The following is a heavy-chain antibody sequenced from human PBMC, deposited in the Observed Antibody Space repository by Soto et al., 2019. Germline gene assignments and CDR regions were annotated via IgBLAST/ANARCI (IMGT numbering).Heavy chain of an antibody. Sequence: GGSLRLSCAASGFTFSHNALSWVRQAPGKGLEWVSTISDAGGSTDYADSVKGRFTTSRDNAKNMVFLQMDSLRAEDTAIYYCAKVSRDYYAMDVWGQGTTVTVSS. D-gene: IGHD3-3*01. CDR2: ISDAGGST. V-gene: IGHV3-23*01. CDR1: GFTFSHNA. J-gene: IGHJ6*02. CDR3: AKVSRDYYAMDV.